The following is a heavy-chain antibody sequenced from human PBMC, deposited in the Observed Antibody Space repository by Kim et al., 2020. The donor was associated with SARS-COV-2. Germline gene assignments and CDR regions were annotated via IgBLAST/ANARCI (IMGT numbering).Heavy chain of an antibody. CDR1: GFTFSTYG. D-gene: IGHD3-22*01. CDR3: AKSNSGYYAYLDS. Sequence: GGSLRLSCAAYGFTFSTYGMSWVRQAPDKGLEWVSVISGRGGTTYYSDSVKGRFTISRDNSKNTLYLQMNSLRAEDTAEYYCAKSNSGYYAYLDSWGQGILVTVS. CDR2: ISGRGGTT. V-gene: IGHV3-23*01. J-gene: IGHJ4*02.